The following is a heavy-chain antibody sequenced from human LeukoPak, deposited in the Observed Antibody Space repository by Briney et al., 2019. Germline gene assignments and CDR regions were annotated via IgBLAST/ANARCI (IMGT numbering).Heavy chain of an antibody. CDR3: AKEVRYYYGSGNDFDY. D-gene: IGHD3-10*01. CDR1: GFTFSSYA. Sequence: GGSLRLSCAASGFTFSSYAMSWVRQAPGKGLEWVSAISGSGGSTYYADSVKGRFTISRDNSKNTLYLQMNSLRAEDTAVYYCAKEVRYYYGSGNDFDYWGQGTLVTVSS. V-gene: IGHV3-23*01. CDR2: ISGSGGST. J-gene: IGHJ4*02.